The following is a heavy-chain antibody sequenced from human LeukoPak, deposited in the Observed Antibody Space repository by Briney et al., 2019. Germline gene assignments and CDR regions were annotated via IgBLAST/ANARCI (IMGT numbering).Heavy chain of an antibody. V-gene: IGHV4-59*01. CDR2: IYYTGST. J-gene: IGHJ5*02. CDR3: ARGPVRNWFDP. D-gene: IGHD1-1*01. CDR1: GGSFSSYF. Sequence: PSETLSLTCTISGGSFSSYFWSWIRQPPGTGLEWIGYIYYTGSTNYNPSLKSRVTISVDTSKNQFSLKLSSVTAADTAVYYCARGPVRNWFDPWGQGTLVTVSS.